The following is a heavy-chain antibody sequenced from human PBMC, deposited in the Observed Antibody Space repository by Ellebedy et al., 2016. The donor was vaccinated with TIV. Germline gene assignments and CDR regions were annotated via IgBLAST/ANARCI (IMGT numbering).Heavy chain of an antibody. CDR3: AQVVNGWWDGMDF. Sequence: GESLKIPCAAPGFFLDDFAMHWVRQVPGKGLEWVSVISGDGGDTYHADSVKGRFTISRDNSKNSLCLQLNSLRSEDSPLYYCAQVVNGWWDGMDFWGQGARVTVSS. D-gene: IGHD2-15*01. J-gene: IGHJ6*02. V-gene: IGHV3-43*02. CDR2: ISGDGGDT. CDR1: GFFLDDFA.